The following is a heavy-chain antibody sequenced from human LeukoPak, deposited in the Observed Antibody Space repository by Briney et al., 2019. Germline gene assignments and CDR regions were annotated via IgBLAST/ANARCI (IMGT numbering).Heavy chain of an antibody. J-gene: IGHJ4*02. CDR1: GGSISSYY. CDR2: ISYSGST. V-gene: IGHV4-59*08. CDR3: ARRYGDYRKGYFDY. D-gene: IGHD4-17*01. Sequence: PSETLSLTCTVSGGSISSYYWSWIRQPPGEGLEWIGYISYSGSTNYNPSLKSRVTISVDTSKNQFSLKLSSVTAADTAVYYCARRYGDYRKGYFDYWGQGTLVTVSS.